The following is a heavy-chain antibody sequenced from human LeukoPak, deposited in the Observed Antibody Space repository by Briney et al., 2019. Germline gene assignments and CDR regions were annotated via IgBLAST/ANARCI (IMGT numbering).Heavy chain of an antibody. Sequence: GGSVILSCAASGFTFSSYAMSWVRQAPGKGLEWVSAVSDSGRSTYYADSVKGRFTISRDNSKNTLYLQMNSLRAEDTAVYYCAKRGMTTIKEGFDFWGQGTMVTVSS. CDR2: VSDSGRST. D-gene: IGHD5-24*01. CDR1: GFTFSSYA. V-gene: IGHV3-23*01. CDR3: AKRGMTTIKEGFDF. J-gene: IGHJ4*02.